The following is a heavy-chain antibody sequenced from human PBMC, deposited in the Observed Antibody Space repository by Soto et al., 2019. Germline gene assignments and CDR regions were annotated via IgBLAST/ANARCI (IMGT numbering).Heavy chain of an antibody. Sequence: ASVKVSCKTSGYIFINYAMHWVRQAPGQRLEWMGWINGGNGNTEYSQKFQGRVTITRDTSASTVYMELSSLTSEDTAVFYCARFGYSSGWYHWYFDLWGRGTLVTVSS. CDR2: INGGNGNT. D-gene: IGHD6-19*01. V-gene: IGHV1-3*01. CDR3: ARFGYSSGWYHWYFDL. CDR1: GYIFINYA. J-gene: IGHJ2*01.